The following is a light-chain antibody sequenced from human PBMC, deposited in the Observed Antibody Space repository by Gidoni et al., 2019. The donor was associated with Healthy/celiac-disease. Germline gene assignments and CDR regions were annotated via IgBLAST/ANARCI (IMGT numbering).Light chain of an antibody. CDR1: QSVSSSY. CDR2: GAS. CDR3: QQYGSSPLT. V-gene: IGKV3-20*01. J-gene: IGKJ4*01. Sequence: EIVLTPSPCTLSLSPGERAALSGRASQSVSSSYLAWYQQKPSQAPRLLIAGASSRAAGIPDRFSGSGSGTDITLTSSRLEPEDFAVYYCQQYGSSPLTFGGGTKVEIK.